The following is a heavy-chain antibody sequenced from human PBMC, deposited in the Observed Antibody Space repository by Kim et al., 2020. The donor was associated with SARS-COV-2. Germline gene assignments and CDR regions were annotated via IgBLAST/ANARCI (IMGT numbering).Heavy chain of an antibody. D-gene: IGHD3-10*01. J-gene: IGHJ2*01. CDR3: AKYYGSGSPNYWYFDL. CDR1: GFTFSSYA. V-gene: IGHV3-23*01. CDR2: ISGSGGST. Sequence: GGSLRLSCAASGFTFSSYAMSWVRQAPGKGLEWVSTISGSGGSTYNADSVKGRFTISRDNSENTVYLQMNNLRAEDTAVYYCAKYYGSGSPNYWYFDLWGRGTLVTVSS.